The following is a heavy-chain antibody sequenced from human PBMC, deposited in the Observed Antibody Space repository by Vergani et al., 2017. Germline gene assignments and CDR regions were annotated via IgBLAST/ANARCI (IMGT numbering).Heavy chain of an antibody. Sequence: QVQLVQSGAEVKKPGSSVKVSCTASGGTFSSYAISWVRQAPGQGLEWMGGIIPIFGTANYAQKFQGRVTITADESTSTAYMELSSLRSEDTAVYYCARLGYSSYHEDLYYYGMDVWGQGTTVTVSS. V-gene: IGHV1-69*12. CDR2: IIPIFGTA. J-gene: IGHJ6*02. CDR1: GGTFSSYA. CDR3: ARLGYSSYHEDLYYYGMDV. D-gene: IGHD5-12*01.